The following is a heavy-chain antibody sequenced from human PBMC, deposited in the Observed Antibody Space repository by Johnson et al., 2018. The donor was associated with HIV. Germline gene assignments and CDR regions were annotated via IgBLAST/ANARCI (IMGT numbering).Heavy chain of an antibody. CDR1: GFTFSNAW. CDR2: IKQDGSEK. CDR3: ARDYDDSSGYVTSDAFDI. V-gene: IGHV3-7*01. D-gene: IGHD3-22*01. Sequence: MQLVESGGGLVKPGGSLRLSCAASGFTFSNAWMSWVRQAPGKGLEWVANIKQDGSEKYDVDSVKGRFTISRDNAKNSLYLQMTSLRAEDTAVSYCARDYDDSSGYVTSDAFDIWGQGTMVTVSS. J-gene: IGHJ3*02.